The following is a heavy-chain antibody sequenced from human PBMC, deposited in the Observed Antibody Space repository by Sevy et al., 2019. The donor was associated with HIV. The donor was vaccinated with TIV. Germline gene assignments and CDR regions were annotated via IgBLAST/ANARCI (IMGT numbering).Heavy chain of an antibody. CDR3: ARRYCSLTSCYMHDPFDI. V-gene: IGHV3-21*01. CDR1: GFTFSSYS. Sequence: GGSLRLSCAASGFTFSSYSMNWVRQAPGKGLEWVSPISDSSNYIYYADSVKGRFTISRDNAKNALYLQMNSLRAEDTAVYYCARRYCSLTSCYMHDPFDIWGQGTMVTVSS. J-gene: IGHJ3*02. D-gene: IGHD2-2*02. CDR2: ISDSSNYI.